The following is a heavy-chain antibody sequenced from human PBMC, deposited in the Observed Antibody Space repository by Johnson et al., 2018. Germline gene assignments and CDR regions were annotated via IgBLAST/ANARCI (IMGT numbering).Heavy chain of an antibody. Sequence: QVQLVQSGGGVVQXGRSLRLSCAASGFNFSTYGMHWVRQAPGKGLEWVAVISYDGSNEYYADSVKGRFTISRDNSKNTVYLQMNSLRAEDTAVYYRARIIASGLSLGNYYAMDVWGQGTTVIVSS. CDR3: ARIIASGLSLGNYYAMDV. CDR1: GFNFSTYG. J-gene: IGHJ6*02. D-gene: IGHD3-10*01. V-gene: IGHV3-33*05. CDR2: ISYDGSNE.